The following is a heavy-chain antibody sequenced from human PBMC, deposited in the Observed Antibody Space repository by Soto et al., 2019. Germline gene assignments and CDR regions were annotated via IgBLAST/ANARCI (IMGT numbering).Heavy chain of an antibody. D-gene: IGHD3-16*01. J-gene: IGHJ6*03. V-gene: IGHV4-39*01. CDR2: LQYNGIT. CDR3: ARQAGAFGYYMDV. CDR1: GDPISRSGHF. Sequence: PSETLSLTCTVSGDPISRSGHFWVWIRQPPGKGLEWIGNLQYNGITHYNPPLQSRATISADTSKNQSSLKMSSVTAADTAVYFCARQAGAFGYYMDVWGKGPTVTVSS.